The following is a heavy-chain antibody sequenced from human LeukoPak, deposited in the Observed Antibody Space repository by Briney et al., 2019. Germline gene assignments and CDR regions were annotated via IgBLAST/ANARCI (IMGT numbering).Heavy chain of an antibody. Sequence: PGGSLRLSCAASGFTVSSNYMSWVRQAPGKGLEWVSLIYSGGSTSYVDSVKGRFTFSRDNSKNTLYLQMNSLRAEDTAVYYCARDRVNWNDVGGLFDYWGQGTLVTVSS. D-gene: IGHD1-1*01. CDR2: IYSGGST. V-gene: IGHV3-53*01. J-gene: IGHJ4*02. CDR3: ARDRVNWNDVGGLFDY. CDR1: GFTVSSNY.